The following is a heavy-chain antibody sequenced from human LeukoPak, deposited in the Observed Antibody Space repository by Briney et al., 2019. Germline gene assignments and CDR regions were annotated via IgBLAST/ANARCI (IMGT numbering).Heavy chain of an antibody. CDR3: AREVGGTTLDFQH. CDR2: INPNSGGT. V-gene: IGHV1-2*02. J-gene: IGHJ1*01. D-gene: IGHD1-26*01. Sequence: ASVKVSCKASGYTFTGYYIHWVRQAPGQGLEWMGWINPNSGGTNYAQKFQGRVTMTRDTSISTAYMELSRLRSDDTAVYYCAREVGGTTLDFQHWGQGTLVTVSS. CDR1: GYTFTGYY.